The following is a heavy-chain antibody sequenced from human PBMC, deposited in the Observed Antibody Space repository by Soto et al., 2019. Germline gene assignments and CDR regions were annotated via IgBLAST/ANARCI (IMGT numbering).Heavy chain of an antibody. Sequence: GGSLRLSCAASGFTVSSNYMSWVRQAPGKGLEGVSVIYSGDSTYYADSVKGRFTISRDNSKNTLYLQMNSLRSEDTAVYYCARDYYGSGSYHGMDVWGQGT. CDR1: GFTVSSNY. D-gene: IGHD3-10*01. CDR3: ARDYYGSGSYHGMDV. CDR2: IYSGDST. J-gene: IGHJ6*02. V-gene: IGHV3-66*01.